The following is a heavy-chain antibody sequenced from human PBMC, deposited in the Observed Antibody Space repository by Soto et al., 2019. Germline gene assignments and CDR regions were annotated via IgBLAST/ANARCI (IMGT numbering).Heavy chain of an antibody. V-gene: IGHV3-23*01. CDR1: GFTFSSYA. D-gene: IGHD3-10*01. CDR3: ALGDYYYYGSGSYPLGKH. J-gene: IGHJ1*01. Sequence: EVQLLESGGGLVQPGGSLRLSCAASGFTFSSYAMSWVRQAPGKGLEWVPAISGSGGSTYYADSVKGRFTISRDNSKNTLYLQMNSLRAEDTAVYYCALGDYYYYGSGSYPLGKHWGQGTLVTVSS. CDR2: ISGSGGST.